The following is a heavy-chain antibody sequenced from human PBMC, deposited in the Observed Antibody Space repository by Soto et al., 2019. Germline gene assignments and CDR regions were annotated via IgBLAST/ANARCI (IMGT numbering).Heavy chain of an antibody. CDR2: ISAYNGNT. CDR3: ARDTSYAVAGIRLDY. D-gene: IGHD6-19*01. Sequence: QVQLVQSGAEVKKPGASVKVSCKASGYTFTSYGISWVRQAPGQGLEWMGWISAYNGNTNYAQKLQGRVTMTTDTSKRTAYMELRSLRSDDTAVYYCARDTSYAVAGIRLDYWGQGTLVTVSS. J-gene: IGHJ4*02. CDR1: GYTFTSYG. V-gene: IGHV1-18*01.